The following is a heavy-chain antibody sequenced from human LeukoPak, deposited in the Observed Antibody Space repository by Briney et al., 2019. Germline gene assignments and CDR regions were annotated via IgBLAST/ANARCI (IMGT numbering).Heavy chain of an antibody. V-gene: IGHV3-30*18. D-gene: IGHD2-2*01. CDR1: GFTFSSYG. J-gene: IGHJ5*02. CDR3: AKDAGYCSSTSCYSNWFDP. Sequence: GGSLRLSCAASGFTFSSYGMHWVRQAPGKGLEWVAVISYDGSNKYYADSVKGRFTISRDNSKNTLYLQMNSLRAEDTAVHYCAKDAGYCSSTSCYSNWFDPWGQGTLVTVSS. CDR2: ISYDGSNK.